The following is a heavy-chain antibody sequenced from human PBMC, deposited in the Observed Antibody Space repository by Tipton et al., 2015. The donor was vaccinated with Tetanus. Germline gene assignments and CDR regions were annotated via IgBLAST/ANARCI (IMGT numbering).Heavy chain of an antibody. Sequence: QLVQSGAEVKKPGASVKVSCKASGYTFTSYGISWVRQAPGQGLEWMGWISAYNGNTHYAQKLQGRVTMTTDTSTSTAYMELRSLRSDDTAVYYCARDFGYGLFEYSGSYSDGYFDLWGRGPLVTVSS. CDR2: ISAYNGNT. J-gene: IGHJ2*01. CDR3: ARDFGYGLFEYSGSYSDGYFDL. D-gene: IGHD1-26*01. CDR1: GYTFTSYG. V-gene: IGHV1-18*04.